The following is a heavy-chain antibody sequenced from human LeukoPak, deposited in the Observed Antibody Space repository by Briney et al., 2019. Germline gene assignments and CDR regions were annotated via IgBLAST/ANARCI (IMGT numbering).Heavy chain of an antibody. V-gene: IGHV4-4*07. CDR1: GGSISSYY. D-gene: IGHD6-19*01. CDR3: AREGGVAGTSDY. J-gene: IGHJ4*02. CDR2: IYTSGST. Sequence: SETLSLTCTVSGGSISSYYWSWIRQPAGKGLEWTGRIYTSGSTNYNPSLKSRVTMSVDTSKNQFSLKLSSVTAADTAVYYRAREGGVAGTSDYWGQGTLVTVSS.